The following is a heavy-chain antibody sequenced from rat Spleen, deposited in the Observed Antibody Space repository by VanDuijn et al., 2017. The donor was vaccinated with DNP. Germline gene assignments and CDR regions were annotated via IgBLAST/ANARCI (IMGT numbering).Heavy chain of an antibody. D-gene: IGHD1-10*01. Sequence: EVLLVESDGGLVQPGRSLKLSCAVSGFTFSDYYMAWVRQAPAKGLEWVATISYNGGTPYYRDSVKGRFTISRDNAQSTLYLQMDSLRSEDTATYYWARHRTTSPYYYAMDAWGQGASVTVSS. CDR3: ARHRTTSPYYYAMDA. V-gene: IGHV5-7*01. CDR1: GFTFSDYY. J-gene: IGHJ4*01. CDR2: ISYNGGTP.